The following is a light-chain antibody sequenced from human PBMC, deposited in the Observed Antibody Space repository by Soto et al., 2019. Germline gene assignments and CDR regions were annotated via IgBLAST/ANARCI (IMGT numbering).Light chain of an antibody. Sequence: DNQMSQSPASLSAPVRDRVTITCRASHSISSYLNWYQQKPGKAPKLLIYAASSLQSGVPSRFSGSGSGTDFTLTISSLQPDDIATYYCHQYDNLVPFGGGTRPAIK. J-gene: IGKJ5*01. CDR3: HQYDNLVP. CDR2: AAS. CDR1: HSISSY. V-gene: IGKV1-39*01.